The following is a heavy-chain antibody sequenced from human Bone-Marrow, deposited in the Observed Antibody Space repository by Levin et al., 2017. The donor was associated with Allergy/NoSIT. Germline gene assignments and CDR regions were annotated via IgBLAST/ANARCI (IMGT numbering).Heavy chain of an antibody. J-gene: IGHJ4*02. CDR1: GFSLSTSGVG. CDR3: AHSDLDLGIPHLDY. V-gene: IGHV2-5*01. D-gene: IGHD5-12*01. Sequence: SGPTLVTPTQTLTLTCTFSGFSLSTSGVGVGWIRQPPGKALQWLALIYWNDDKRYSPFLKSRLTATKDTSKNQVVLTMTNVDPVDTATYYCAHSDLDLGIPHLDYWGQGTLVTVSS. CDR2: IYWNDDK.